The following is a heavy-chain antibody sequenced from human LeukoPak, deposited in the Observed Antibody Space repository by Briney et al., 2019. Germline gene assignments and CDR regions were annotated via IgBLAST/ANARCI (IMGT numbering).Heavy chain of an antibody. V-gene: IGHV1-69*05. J-gene: IGHJ4*02. CDR2: NIPIFVTS. CDR3: ARDPVEYCTGNSCSVDY. D-gene: IGHD2-15*01. CDR1: GGTFSNYA. Sequence: SVKVSCKASGGTFSNYAISWLRQAPGQGLEWMGGNIPIFVTSNYAQKFQGRLTITTDKSTSTAYMELSSLRSEDTAVYYCARDPVEYCTGNSCSVDYWGQGTLITVSS.